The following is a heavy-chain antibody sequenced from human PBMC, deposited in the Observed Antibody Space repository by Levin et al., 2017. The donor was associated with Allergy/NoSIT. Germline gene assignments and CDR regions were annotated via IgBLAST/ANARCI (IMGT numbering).Heavy chain of an antibody. CDR3: ASGHIAAAPYNWFDP. CDR1: GFTFSSYA. J-gene: IGHJ5*02. Sequence: PGGSLRLSCAVSGFTFSSYAMNWVRQGPGKGLEWVAVISNDGSNKYYADSVKGRFTISRDNSKNTLYLQMNSLSAEDTAVYYCASGHIAAAPYNWFDPWGQGTLVVVSS. CDR2: ISNDGSNK. V-gene: IGHV3-30-3*01. D-gene: IGHD5-12*01.